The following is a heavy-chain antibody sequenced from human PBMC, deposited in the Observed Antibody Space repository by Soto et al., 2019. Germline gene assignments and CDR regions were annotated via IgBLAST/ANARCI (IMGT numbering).Heavy chain of an antibody. J-gene: IGHJ6*02. Sequence: GESLKISCKGSGNSFPNSWITWVRQMPGKGLEWMGRIDPSDSYTNYSPSFQGHVTISADKSISTAYLQWSSLKASDTAMYYCARPMTTVEGYYYYGMDVWGQGTTVTVSS. CDR1: GNSFPNSW. D-gene: IGHD4-17*01. CDR2: IDPSDSYT. V-gene: IGHV5-10-1*01. CDR3: ARPMTTVEGYYYYGMDV.